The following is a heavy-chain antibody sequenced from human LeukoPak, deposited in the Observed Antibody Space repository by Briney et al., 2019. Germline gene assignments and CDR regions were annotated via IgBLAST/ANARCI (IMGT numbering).Heavy chain of an antibody. CDR3: ARGWNYVLDENYYMDV. D-gene: IGHD1-7*01. CDR1: GGTFSSYA. V-gene: IGHV1-69*05. J-gene: IGHJ6*03. CDR2: IIPIFGTA. Sequence: SVKVSCKASGGTFSSYAISWERQAPGQGLEWMGGIIPIFGTANYAQKFQGRVTITTDESTSTAYMELSSLRSEDTAVYYCARGWNYVLDENYYMDVWGKGTTVTVPS.